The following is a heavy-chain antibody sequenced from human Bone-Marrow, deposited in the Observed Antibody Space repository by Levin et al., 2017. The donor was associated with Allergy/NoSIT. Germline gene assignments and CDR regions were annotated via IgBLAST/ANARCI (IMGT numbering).Heavy chain of an antibody. CDR3: ARDTAMVTYYYGMDV. D-gene: IGHD5-18*01. J-gene: IGHJ6*02. Sequence: AGGSLRLSCAASGFTFSDYHMNWIRQAPGKGLEWVSYITTSGSTIYYADSVKGRFTISRDDAKNSLYLQMNSLRVEDTALYYCARDTAMVTYYYGMDVWGQGTTVTVSS. V-gene: IGHV3-11*01. CDR2: ITTSGSTI. CDR1: GFTFSDYH.